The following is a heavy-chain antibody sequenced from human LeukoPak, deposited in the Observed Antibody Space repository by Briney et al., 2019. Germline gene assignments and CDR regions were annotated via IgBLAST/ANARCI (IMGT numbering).Heavy chain of an antibody. J-gene: IGHJ6*02. Sequence: PGGSLRLSCAASGFTFSGFWMPWVRQAPGEGPAWVSQIKYDGSWTTYADSVKGRFTISRDNAKHTLYLQMNSLRAEDTAVYFCAASMVAYGLDVWGQGTTVTVSS. V-gene: IGHV3-74*01. CDR3: AASMVAYGLDV. CDR2: IKYDGSWT. CDR1: GFTFSGFW. D-gene: IGHD3-10*01.